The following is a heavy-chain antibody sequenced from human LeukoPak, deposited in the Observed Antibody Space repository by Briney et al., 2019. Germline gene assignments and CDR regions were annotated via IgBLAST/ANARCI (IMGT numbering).Heavy chain of an antibody. CDR3: MSAHGY. J-gene: IGHJ4*02. CDR1: GYSFSTNM. Sequence: GGPLRLSCVVSGYSFSTNMMICVREAPGKGLEWVATILPAGKESYRVESVKGRFTVSRDNAKNLLFLQMNSLRADDTAVYYCMSAHGYWGQGTLVTVSS. V-gene: IGHV3-7*01. CDR2: ILPAGKES.